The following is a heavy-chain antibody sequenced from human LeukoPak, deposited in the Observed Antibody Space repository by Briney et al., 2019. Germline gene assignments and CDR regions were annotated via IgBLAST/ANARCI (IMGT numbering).Heavy chain of an antibody. V-gene: IGHV3-74*03. CDR2: INSDGRST. CDR3: ARDFSYFDY. Sequence: GGXLXXXCAASGFTFSSYWMHWVRQAPGKGVVWVSRINSDGRSTMYADSVKGRFTISRDNAKNTLYLQMNSLRAEDTAVYYCARDFSYFDYWGQGTLVTVSS. J-gene: IGHJ4*02. CDR1: GFTFSSYW.